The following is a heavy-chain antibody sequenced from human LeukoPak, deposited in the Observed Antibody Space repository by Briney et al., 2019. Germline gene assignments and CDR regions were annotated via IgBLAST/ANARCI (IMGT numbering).Heavy chain of an antibody. CDR1: GFTFSSYA. D-gene: IGHD5/OR15-5a*01. J-gene: IGHJ4*02. V-gene: IGHV3-23*01. Sequence: PGGSLRLSCAASGFTFSSYAMSWVRQAPGKGLEWVSAISGSGGSTYYADSVKGRFTISRDNSNNTLYLQMNSLRAEDTAVYYCAKTPTRGTLRLFFKYWGQGTLVTVSS. CDR2: ISGSGGST. CDR3: AKTPTRGTLRLFFKY.